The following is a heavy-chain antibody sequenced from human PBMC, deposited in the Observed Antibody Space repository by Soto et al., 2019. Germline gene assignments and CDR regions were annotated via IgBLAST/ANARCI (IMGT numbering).Heavy chain of an antibody. J-gene: IGHJ4*02. V-gene: IGHV4-34*01. CDR3: ARGEIAAAGTTYYFDY. D-gene: IGHD6-13*01. Sequence: SETLSLTCAVYGGSFSGYYWSWIRQPPGKGLEWIGEINHSGSTNYNPSLKSRVTISVDTSKNQFSLKLSSVTAADTAVYYCARGEIAAAGTTYYFDYWGQGTLVTVYS. CDR2: INHSGST. CDR1: GGSFSGYY.